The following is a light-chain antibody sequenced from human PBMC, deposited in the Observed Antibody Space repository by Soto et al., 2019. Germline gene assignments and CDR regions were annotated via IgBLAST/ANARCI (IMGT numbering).Light chain of an antibody. Sequence: QSALTQPASVSGSPGQSITISCTGTSSDVGGYNYVSWYQQHPGKAAKLMIYDVSNRPSGVSNRFSGPKSGNTASLTISGLQAEGETNYYWSSCTSSSTHGVVFGVETKLT. CDR2: DVS. J-gene: IGLJ2*01. CDR3: SSCTSSSTHGVV. CDR1: SSDVGGYNY. V-gene: IGLV2-14*01.